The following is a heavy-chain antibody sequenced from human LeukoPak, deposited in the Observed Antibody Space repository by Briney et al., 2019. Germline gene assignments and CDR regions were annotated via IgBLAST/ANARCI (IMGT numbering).Heavy chain of an antibody. J-gene: IGHJ4*02. Sequence: GGSLRLSCAASGFTFSTYAMTWVRQAPGKRLEWVSAISGSGGATYYADSVRGRFTVSRDSSKNTLYLQMNSLRAEDTAVYYCAKDRYAWRDFDYWGQGTLVTVSS. CDR3: AKDRYAWRDFDY. D-gene: IGHD3-16*01. CDR1: GFTFSTYA. V-gene: IGHV3-23*01. CDR2: ISGSGGAT.